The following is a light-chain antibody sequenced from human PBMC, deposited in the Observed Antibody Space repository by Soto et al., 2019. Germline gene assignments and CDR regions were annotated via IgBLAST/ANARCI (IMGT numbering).Light chain of an antibody. J-gene: IGKJ1*01. CDR2: DAS. Sequence: DIQMTQSPSTLSAYVGDRVTITCRASQSITNRLAWYQQKPGEAPKVLIYDASNLESGVPSRFGGRGFGTEFIITISMLQPDDFAMSWTQHYGGMCTFAQGTRVEMK. CDR3: QHYGGMCT. CDR1: QSITNR. V-gene: IGKV1-5*01.